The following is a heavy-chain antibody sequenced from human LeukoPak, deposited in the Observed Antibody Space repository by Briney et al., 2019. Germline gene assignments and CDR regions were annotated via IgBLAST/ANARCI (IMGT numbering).Heavy chain of an antibody. CDR2: INWNGGST. V-gene: IGHV3-20*01. Sequence: PGGSLRLSRAASGFTFDDYGMSWVRQAPGKGLEWVSGINWNGGSTGYADSVKGRFTISRDNAKNSLYLQMNSLRAEDTALYHCARGYSSGHDYWGQGTLVTVSS. J-gene: IGHJ4*02. CDR3: ARGYSSGHDY. CDR1: GFTFDDYG. D-gene: IGHD6-19*01.